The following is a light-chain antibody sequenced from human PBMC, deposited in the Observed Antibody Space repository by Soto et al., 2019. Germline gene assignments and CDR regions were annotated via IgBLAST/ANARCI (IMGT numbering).Light chain of an antibody. CDR3: QRYNNWPLT. CDR1: LSITTW. J-gene: IGKJ4*01. V-gene: IGKV1-5*01. CDR2: DAS. Sequence: DIQMTQSPSTLSASVGDRVTITCRASLSITTWLAWYQQKPGKAPKVLIYDASTLESGVPSRFSGSGSGPEFTLTINSLQSEDFAIYYCQRYNNWPLTFGGGTKVESK.